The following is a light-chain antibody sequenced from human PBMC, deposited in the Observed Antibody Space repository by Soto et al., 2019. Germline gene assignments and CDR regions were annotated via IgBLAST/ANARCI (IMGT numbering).Light chain of an antibody. CDR3: QQYDNLPLT. V-gene: IGKV1-33*01. Sequence: DIQITQSPSSLSASVGDRVTITCQASHDIRNYLNWYQQKPGQAPRLLIHDASRLQTGVPSRFSGSGSGTDFILTITSLQPDDIATYHCQQYDNLPLTFGGGTKVEI. J-gene: IGKJ4*01. CDR1: HDIRNY. CDR2: DAS.